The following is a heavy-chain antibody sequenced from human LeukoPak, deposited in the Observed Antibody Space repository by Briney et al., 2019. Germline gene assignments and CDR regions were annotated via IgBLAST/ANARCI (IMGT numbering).Heavy chain of an antibody. J-gene: IGHJ3*02. CDR2: INHSGST. V-gene: IGHV4-34*01. CDR3: ARDLDAFDI. Sequence: SETLSLTCAVYGGSFCGYYWSWIRQPPGKGLEWIGEINHSGSTNYNPSLKSRVTISVDTSKNQFSLKLSSVTAADTAVYYCARDLDAFDIWGQGTMVTVSS. CDR1: GGSFCGYY.